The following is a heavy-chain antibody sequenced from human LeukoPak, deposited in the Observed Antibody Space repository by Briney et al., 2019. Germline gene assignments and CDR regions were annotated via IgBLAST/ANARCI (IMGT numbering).Heavy chain of an antibody. V-gene: IGHV3-48*01. CDR2: ISSSSTI. D-gene: IGHD4-17*01. CDR3: ARDRTTEIDY. CDR1: GFTFSSYS. J-gene: IGHJ4*02. Sequence: PGGSLRLSCAASGFTFSSYSMNWVRQAPGKGLEWVSYISSSSTIYYADSVKGRFTISRDNAKNSLYLQMNSLRAEDTAVYYCARDRTTEIDYWGQGTLVTVSS.